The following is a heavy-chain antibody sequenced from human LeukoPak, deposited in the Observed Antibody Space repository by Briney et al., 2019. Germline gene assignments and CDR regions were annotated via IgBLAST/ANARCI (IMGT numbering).Heavy chain of an antibody. D-gene: IGHD3-10*01. Sequence: SETLSLTCAVYGGSFSGYYWSWIRQPPGKGLEWIGEINHSGSTNYNPSLKSRVTISVDTSKNQFSLKLSSVTAADTAVYYCARDRIDYYGSGSYYVNYYYYYMDVWGKGTTVTVSS. CDR2: INHSGST. CDR1: GGSFSGYY. J-gene: IGHJ6*03. CDR3: ARDRIDYYGSGSYYVNYYYYYMDV. V-gene: IGHV4-34*01.